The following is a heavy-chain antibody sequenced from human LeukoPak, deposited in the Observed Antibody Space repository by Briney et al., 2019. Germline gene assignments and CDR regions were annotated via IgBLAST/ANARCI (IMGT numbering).Heavy chain of an antibody. D-gene: IGHD3-10*01. CDR3: ARFGGAAFYFDN. V-gene: IGHV4-34*01. J-gene: IGHJ4*02. CDR2: INHSGST. Sequence: ASETLSLTCAVYGGSFSGYYWSWIRQPPGKGLEWIGEINHSGSTNYNPSLKSRVTISLDTSKNQFSLQLTSVTAADTAVYYCARFGGAAFYFDNWSQGSLVTVSS. CDR1: GGSFSGYY.